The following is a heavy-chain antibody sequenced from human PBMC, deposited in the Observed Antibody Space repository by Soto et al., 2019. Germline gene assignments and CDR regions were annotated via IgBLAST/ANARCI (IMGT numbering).Heavy chain of an antibody. J-gene: IGHJ4*02. Sequence: QVQLVQSGAEVKKPGSSVKVSCKASGGTFSSYAISWVRQAPGQGLEWMGGIIPIFGTANYAQKFQGRVTITAEESTSTAYMELSSLRSEDMAVYYCARDKEGRGYSYGPGMLWGQGTLVTVSS. CDR2: IIPIFGTA. V-gene: IGHV1-69*01. D-gene: IGHD5-18*01. CDR1: GGTFSSYA. CDR3: ARDKEGRGYSYGPGML.